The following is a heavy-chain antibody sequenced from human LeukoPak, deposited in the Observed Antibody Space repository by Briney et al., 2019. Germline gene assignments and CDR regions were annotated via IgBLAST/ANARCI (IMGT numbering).Heavy chain of an antibody. J-gene: IGHJ4*02. CDR3: TKRALWYEDY. V-gene: IGHV3-23*01. CDR1: GFTISSYA. Sequence: GGSLRLSCAASGFTISSYAMSWVSQARGKGLEWVSAISGSGGSTYYADSVKGRFTISRDNSKNTLYLQMNSLRAEDTAVYYCTKRALWYEDYWGQGILVTVSS. D-gene: IGHD6-13*01. CDR2: ISGSGGST.